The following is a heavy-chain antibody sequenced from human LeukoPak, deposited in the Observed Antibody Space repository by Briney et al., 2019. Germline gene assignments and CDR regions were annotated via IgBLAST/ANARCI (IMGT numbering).Heavy chain of an antibody. Sequence: GGPLRLSCAASGFTFSSYWMSWVRQAPGKGLEWVANIKQDGSEKYYVDSVKGRFTISRDNSKNTLYLQMNSLRAEDTAVYYCARDLAGYCSSTSCYETDYWGQGTLVTVS. V-gene: IGHV3-7*01. CDR2: IKQDGSEK. J-gene: IGHJ4*02. D-gene: IGHD2-2*03. CDR3: ARDLAGYCSSTSCYETDY. CDR1: GFTFSSYW.